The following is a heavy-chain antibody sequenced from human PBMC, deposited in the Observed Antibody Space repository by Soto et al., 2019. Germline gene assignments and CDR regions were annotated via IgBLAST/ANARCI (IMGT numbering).Heavy chain of an antibody. D-gene: IGHD4-17*01. Sequence: QVQLVQSGAEVKKPGASVKVSCKASGYTFTSYGISWVRQAPGQGLEWMGWISAYNGNTNFAQKLQGRVTMTTDTSTSTADVEMRSLRCADAAVYYCARGSYGDYVDYWGQGTMVTVSS. V-gene: IGHV1-18*01. CDR2: ISAYNGNT. CDR1: GYTFTSYG. CDR3: ARGSYGDYVDY. J-gene: IGHJ4*02.